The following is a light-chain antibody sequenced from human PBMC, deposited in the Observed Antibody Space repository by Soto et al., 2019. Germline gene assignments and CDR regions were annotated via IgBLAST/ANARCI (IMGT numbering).Light chain of an antibody. Sequence: EIVLTQSPGTLSLSPGDTVTLAARASQSGSSSYLAWYQQTPGQAPRLLIYGTSLRATAIPDRFSGSGSGTDFALNISRLEPEEFAVYYCQQYGGSPLVTFGHGKRLEIK. CDR2: GTS. V-gene: IGKV3-20*01. J-gene: IGKJ5*01. CDR1: QSGSSSY. CDR3: QQYGGSPLVT.